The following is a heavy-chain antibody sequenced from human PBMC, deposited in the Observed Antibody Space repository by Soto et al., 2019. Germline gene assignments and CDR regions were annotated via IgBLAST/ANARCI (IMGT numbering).Heavy chain of an antibody. Sequence: GGSLRLSCAASGFTVSSNYMSWVRQAPGKGLEWVSVIYSGGSTYYADSVKGRFTISRHNSKNTLYLQMNSLRAEDTAAYYSARGANPREVEEGITRYFYYMDVWGKGTTVTVSS. D-gene: IGHD3-22*01. V-gene: IGHV3-53*04. J-gene: IGHJ6*03. CDR3: ARGANPREVEEGITRYFYYMDV. CDR2: IYSGGST. CDR1: GFTVSSNY.